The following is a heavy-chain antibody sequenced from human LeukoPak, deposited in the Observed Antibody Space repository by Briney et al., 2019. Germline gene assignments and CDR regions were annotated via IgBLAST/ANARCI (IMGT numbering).Heavy chain of an antibody. CDR3: ARGEPGKIAATVLDY. D-gene: IGHD6-13*01. CDR2: ISSSSSYI. J-gene: IGHJ4*02. CDR1: GFTFSTYN. V-gene: IGHV3-21*01. Sequence: PGGSLRLSCAASGFTFSTYNMNWVRQAPGKGLEWLSSISSSSSYIYYADSVKGRFTISRDNAENSLYLQMNSLRAEDTAVYYCARGEPGKIAATVLDYWGQGTLVTVSS.